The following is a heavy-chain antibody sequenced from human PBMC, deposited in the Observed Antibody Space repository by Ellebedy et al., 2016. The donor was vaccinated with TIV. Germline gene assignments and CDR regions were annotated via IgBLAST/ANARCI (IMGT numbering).Heavy chain of an antibody. CDR2: MFSGGSR. CDR1: GFTVSSNY. D-gene: IGHD6-13*01. V-gene: IGHV3-53*01. Sequence: GESLKISXAASGFTVSSNYMSWVRQAPGKGLEWVSVMFSGGSRHYADSVKGRFTISRDDSRNTLYLQMNSLRAEDTAVYYCARDGGGSNWAIFDYWGQGSLVTVSA. CDR3: ARDGGGSNWAIFDY. J-gene: IGHJ4*02.